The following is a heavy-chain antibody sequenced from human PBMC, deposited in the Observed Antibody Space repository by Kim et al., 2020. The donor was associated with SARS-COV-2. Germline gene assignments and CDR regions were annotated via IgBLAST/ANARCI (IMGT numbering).Heavy chain of an antibody. D-gene: IGHD6-19*01. CDR3: ARTSSGWYHTLPGSMGGRVDC. CDR1: GGSFSGYY. CDR2: INQSGST. J-gene: IGHJ4*02. Sequence: SETLSLTCAVYGGSFSGYYWSWIRQPPGKGLEWIGEINQSGSTNYNPSLKSRVTISVDTSKNQFSLKLSSVTAADTAVYYCARTSSGWYHTLPGSMGGRVDCWGQGTLVTVSS. V-gene: IGHV4-34*01.